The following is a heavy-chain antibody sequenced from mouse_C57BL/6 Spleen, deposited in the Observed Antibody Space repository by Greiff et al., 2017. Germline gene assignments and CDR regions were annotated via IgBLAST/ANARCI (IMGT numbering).Heavy chain of an antibody. CDR2: ISDGGSYT. V-gene: IGHV5-4*03. D-gene: IGHD4-1*01. J-gene: IGHJ4*01. CDR3: ARVLGRSSYAMDY. CDR1: GFTFSNYA. Sequence: EVKLVESGGGLVKPGGSLKLSCAASGFTFSNYAMSWVRQTPEKRLEWVATISDGGSYTYYPDNVKGRFTISRDNAKNNLYLQMSHLKSEDTAMYYCARVLGRSSYAMDYWGQGTSVTVSS.